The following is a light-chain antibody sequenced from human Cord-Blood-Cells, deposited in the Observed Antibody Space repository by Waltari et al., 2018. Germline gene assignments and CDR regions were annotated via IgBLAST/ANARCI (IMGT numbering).Light chain of an antibody. CDR3: SSYTSSSTLV. J-gene: IGLJ1*01. Sequence: QSALTQPASVSGSPGQSITISCTGTSSDVGGYNYVSWYQQHPGKAPKLMIYDVSNRPSGVSNRFSGSKSGNTASLTISVLQAEAESDYYCSSYTSSSTLVFGTGTKVTVL. CDR1: SSDVGGYNY. V-gene: IGLV2-14*01. CDR2: DVS.